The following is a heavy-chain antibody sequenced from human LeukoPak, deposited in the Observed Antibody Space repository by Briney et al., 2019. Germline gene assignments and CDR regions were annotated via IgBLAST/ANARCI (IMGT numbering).Heavy chain of an antibody. CDR1: GGSISSSSYY. CDR2: IYYSGST. J-gene: IGHJ6*03. V-gene: IGHV4-39*07. Sequence: PSETLSLTCTVSGGSISSSSYYWGWIRQPPGKGLEWIGSIYYSGSTYYNPSLKSRVTISLDTSKNQFSLKLSSVTAADTAVYYCAVATIIWGHYYYMDVWGKGTTVTVSS. CDR3: AVATIIWGHYYYMDV. D-gene: IGHD5-12*01.